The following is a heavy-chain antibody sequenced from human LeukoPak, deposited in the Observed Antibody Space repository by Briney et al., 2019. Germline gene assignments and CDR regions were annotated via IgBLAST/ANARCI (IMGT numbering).Heavy chain of an antibody. CDR1: GYTFTGYF. CDR3: ARGIAATDDY. CDR2: INPNSGDP. Sequence: ASVTVSCKASGYTFTGYFIHWVRQAPGQGLEWMGRINPNSGDPNYAQKFQGRVTMTRDTSISTAYMELSSLRSDDTAVYYCARGIAATDDYWGQGTLVTVSS. V-gene: IGHV1-2*06. D-gene: IGHD6-13*01. J-gene: IGHJ4*02.